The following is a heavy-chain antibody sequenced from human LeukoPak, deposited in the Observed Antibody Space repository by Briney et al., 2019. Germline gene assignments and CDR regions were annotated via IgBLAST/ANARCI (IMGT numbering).Heavy chain of an antibody. CDR1: GYTFSGYY. CDR2: INPNRGAT. D-gene: IGHD3-22*01. V-gene: IGHV1-2*02. CDR3: ARGIGAASSGYLVY. Sequence: ASVKVSCKASGYTFSGYYIHWVRQAPGQGLEWMGWINPNRGATHFAQNFQGRVTMTRGTSISTAYMELSSLRSDDTAVYYCARGIGAASSGYLVYWGQGTLVTVSS. J-gene: IGHJ4*02.